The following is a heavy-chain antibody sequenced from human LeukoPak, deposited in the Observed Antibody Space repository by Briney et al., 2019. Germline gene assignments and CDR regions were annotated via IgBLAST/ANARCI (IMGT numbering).Heavy chain of an antibody. Sequence: GPVKVSCKASGYTFTSYYMHWVRQAPGQGLEWMGIINPSGGSTSYAQKFQGRVTMTRDMSTSTVYMELSSLRSEDTAVYYCASEDYVWGSYRSRYFQHWGQGTLVTVSS. D-gene: IGHD3-16*02. CDR1: GYTFTSYY. J-gene: IGHJ1*01. CDR3: ASEDYVWGSYRSRYFQH. V-gene: IGHV1-46*01. CDR2: INPSGGST.